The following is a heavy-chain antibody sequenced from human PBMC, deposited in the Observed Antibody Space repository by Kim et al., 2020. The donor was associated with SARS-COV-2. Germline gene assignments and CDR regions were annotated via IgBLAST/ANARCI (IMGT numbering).Heavy chain of an antibody. CDR1: GFTFSDYG. V-gene: IGHV3-23*01. J-gene: IGHJ5*02. CDR3: ARKFSDTYTSFYFGP. D-gene: IGHD2-2*02. Sequence: GGSLRLSCVASGFTFSDYGMSWVRQAPGKGLEWVSSIRNRGGDTYYADSVRGRFTISRDNFHNTLYLQMNSLRAEDTALYYCARKFSDTYTSFYFGPWGQGALVTVSS. CDR2: IRNRGGDT.